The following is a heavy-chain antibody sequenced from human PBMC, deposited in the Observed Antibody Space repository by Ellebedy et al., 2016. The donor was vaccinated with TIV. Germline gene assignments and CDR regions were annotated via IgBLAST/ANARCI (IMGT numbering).Heavy chain of an antibody. CDR2: TYYRSKWYN. V-gene: IGHV6-1*01. D-gene: IGHD3-22*01. Sequence: SQTLSLTCAISGDSVSRNWIRQSPSRGLEWLGRTYYRSKWYNDYAVSVKSRITINPFTSKNQFSLQLNSVTPEDTAVYYCAREEGAYYDTSGYYLPFDYWGQGTLVTVSS. CDR3: AREEGAYYDTSGYYLPFDY. CDR1: GDSVS. J-gene: IGHJ4*02.